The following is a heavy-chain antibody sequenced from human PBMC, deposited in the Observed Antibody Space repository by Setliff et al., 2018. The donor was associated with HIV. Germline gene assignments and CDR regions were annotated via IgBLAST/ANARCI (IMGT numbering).Heavy chain of an antibody. J-gene: IGHJ4*02. CDR1: GGSVTSYY. Sequence: SETLSLTCTVSGGSVTSYYWSWIRQPAGKRLEWIGRISISGDTNYNPSLKSRATMSLDTSKNQFSLKLNSVTAADTAMYYCAGSSSYSFDFWGQGTLVTVSS. D-gene: IGHD6-13*01. CDR3: AGSSSYSFDF. CDR2: ISISGDT. V-gene: IGHV4-4*07.